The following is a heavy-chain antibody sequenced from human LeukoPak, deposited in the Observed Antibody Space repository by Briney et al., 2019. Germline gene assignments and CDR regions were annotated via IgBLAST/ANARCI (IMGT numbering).Heavy chain of an antibody. V-gene: IGHV3-30*04. D-gene: IGHD3-22*01. CDR2: ISNDGNNK. CDR3: ARDSGPLYGKSVYYIGMECDY. J-gene: IGHJ4*02. CDR1: GYFFKSYA. Sequence: PGGSLRLSCAASGYFFKSYAIHWVRQAPGKGLEWVAIISNDGNNKYYADSVKGRFTISRDNSQNTVSLQMNSLRTEDTALYYCARDSGPLYGKSVYYIGMECDYWGQGTLVTVSS.